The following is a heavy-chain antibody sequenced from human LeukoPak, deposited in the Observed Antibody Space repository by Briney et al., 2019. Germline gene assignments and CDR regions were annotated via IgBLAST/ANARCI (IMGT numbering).Heavy chain of an antibody. CDR3: ARAPYGSGFVDYGMDV. D-gene: IGHD3-10*01. Sequence: GASVNVSCKASGGTFSIYAISWVRQAPGQGLEWMGGIIPIFGTANYAQKFQGRVTITADESTSTAYMELSSLRSEDTAVYYCARAPYGSGFVDYGMDVWGQGTTVTVSS. J-gene: IGHJ6*02. CDR2: IIPIFGTA. CDR1: GGTFSIYA. V-gene: IGHV1-69*01.